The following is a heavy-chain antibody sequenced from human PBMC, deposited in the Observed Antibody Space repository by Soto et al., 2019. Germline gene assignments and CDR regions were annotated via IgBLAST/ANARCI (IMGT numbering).Heavy chain of an antibody. CDR3: AAGYYHILTGSNYGMDV. Sequence: ASVKVSCKASGFTFTSSAVQWVRQARGQRLEWIGWIVVGSGNTNYAQKFQERVTITRDMSTSTAYMELSSLRSEDTAVYYCAAGYYHILTGSNYGMDVWGQGTTVTVSS. J-gene: IGHJ6*02. CDR2: IVVGSGNT. D-gene: IGHD3-9*01. CDR1: GFTFTSSA. V-gene: IGHV1-58*01.